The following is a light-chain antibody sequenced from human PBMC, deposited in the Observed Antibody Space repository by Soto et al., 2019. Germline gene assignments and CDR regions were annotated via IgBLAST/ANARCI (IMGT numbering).Light chain of an antibody. CDR3: SSYAVTDNFYV. CDR2: EVS. V-gene: IGLV2-8*01. J-gene: IGLJ1*01. Sequence: QSVLTQPPPPSRAPVPSVPISCTGTRTDFGGYNYVSWYQQHPGKAPKLMIYEVSKRPSGVPDRFSGSKSANTASLSVFGLQAEDEADYYCSSYAVTDNFYVFASGSTVTVL. CDR1: RTDFGGYNY.